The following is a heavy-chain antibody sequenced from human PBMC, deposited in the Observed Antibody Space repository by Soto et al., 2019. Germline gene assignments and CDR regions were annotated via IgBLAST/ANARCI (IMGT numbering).Heavy chain of an antibody. D-gene: IGHD2-15*01. V-gene: IGHV1-2*04. J-gene: IGHJ6*02. Sequence: ASVKVSCKASGYTFTGYYMHWVRQAPGQGLEWMGWINPNSGGTNYAQKFQGWVTMTRDTSISTAYMELSRLRSDDTAVYYCARDLGYCSGGSCSYGMDVWGQGTTVTSP. CDR3: ARDLGYCSGGSCSYGMDV. CDR2: INPNSGGT. CDR1: GYTFTGYY.